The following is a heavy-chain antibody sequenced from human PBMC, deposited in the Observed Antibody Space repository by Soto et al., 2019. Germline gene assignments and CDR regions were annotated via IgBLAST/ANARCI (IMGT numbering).Heavy chain of an antibody. CDR1: GHTLTELS. CDR2: FDPEDGET. CDR3: ATDVYYYYGMDV. Sequence: ASVKVSCKVSGHTLTELSMHWVRQAPGKGLEWMGGFDPEDGETIYAQKFQGRATMTEDTSTDTAYMELSSLRSEDTAVYYCATDVYYYYGMDVWGQGTTVTVSS. J-gene: IGHJ6*02. V-gene: IGHV1-24*01.